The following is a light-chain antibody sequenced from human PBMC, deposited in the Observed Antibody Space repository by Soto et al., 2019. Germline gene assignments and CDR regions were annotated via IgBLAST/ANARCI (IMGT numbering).Light chain of an antibody. CDR1: SSNIGAGYD. Sequence: QSVLSQPPSVSGAPGQRVTISCTGSSSNIGAGYDAHWFQQVPGTAPKLLIYGSTNRPSGVPDRFSGSKSGTSASLAITGLQAEDKADYYCQSYDSSLGGNYVFGTGTKVTVL. CDR2: GST. J-gene: IGLJ1*01. V-gene: IGLV1-40*01. CDR3: QSYDSSLGGNYV.